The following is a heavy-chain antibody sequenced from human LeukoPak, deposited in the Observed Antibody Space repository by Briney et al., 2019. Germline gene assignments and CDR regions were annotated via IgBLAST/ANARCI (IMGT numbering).Heavy chain of an antibody. J-gene: IGHJ3*02. CDR3: AREITRDDAFDI. Sequence: PGGSLRLSCAASGFTFSSYWMHWVRQAPGKGLVWVSRINSDGSSTSYADSVKGRFTISRDNAKNTLYLQMNSLRAEDTAVYYCAREITRDDAFDIWGQGTMVTVSS. V-gene: IGHV3-74*01. D-gene: IGHD3-16*01. CDR2: INSDGSST. CDR1: GFTFSSYW.